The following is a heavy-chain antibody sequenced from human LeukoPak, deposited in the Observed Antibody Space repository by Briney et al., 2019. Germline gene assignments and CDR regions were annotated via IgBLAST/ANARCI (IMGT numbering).Heavy chain of an antibody. CDR3: ARNLIPHYYDWSGSYRFGP. Sequence: ASVKVSCKASGYTFTSYYMHWVRQAPGQGLEWMGIINPSGGSTSYAQKFQGRVTMTRDTSTSTVYMELSSLRSEDTAVYYCARNLIPHYYDWSGSYRFGPWGQGTLGNGPS. CDR1: GYTFTSYY. CDR2: INPSGGST. J-gene: IGHJ5*01. D-gene: IGHD3-22*01. V-gene: IGHV1-46*01.